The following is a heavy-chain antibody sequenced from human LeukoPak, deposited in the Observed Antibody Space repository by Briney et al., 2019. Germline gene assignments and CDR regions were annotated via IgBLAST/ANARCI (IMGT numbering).Heavy chain of an antibody. Sequence: GGSLRLSCAASGFTFSSYAMSWVRQAPGKGLEWVSAISGSGGSTYYADSEKGRFTISRDNSKNTLYLQMNSLRAEDTAVYYCAKDRGHVSSSWPNWGQGTLVTVSS. CDR3: AKDRGHVSSSWPN. D-gene: IGHD6-13*01. CDR2: ISGSGGST. V-gene: IGHV3-23*01. J-gene: IGHJ4*02. CDR1: GFTFSSYA.